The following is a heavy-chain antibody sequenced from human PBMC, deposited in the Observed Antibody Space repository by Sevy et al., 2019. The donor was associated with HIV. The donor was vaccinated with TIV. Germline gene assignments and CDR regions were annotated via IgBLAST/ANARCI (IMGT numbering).Heavy chain of an antibody. D-gene: IGHD3-16*01. J-gene: IGHJ4*02. CDR2: IKADGSDK. V-gene: IGHV3-7*01. CDR3: AHETFGRFES. CDR1: GFTFSANW. Sequence: GESLKISCAASGFTFSANWMNWVRQAPGKGLEWVANIKADGSDKHYVDSVEGRFTISGDNAKNLLFLQMNSLRVEDTAVYYCAHETFGRFESWGQGTLVTVSS.